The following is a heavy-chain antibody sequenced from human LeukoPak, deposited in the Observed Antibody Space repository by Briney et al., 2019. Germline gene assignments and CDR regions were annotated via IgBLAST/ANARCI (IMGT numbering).Heavy chain of an antibody. J-gene: IGHJ6*02. V-gene: IGHV3-23*01. CDR1: GFTFSSYA. CDR3: AKDVYYDSSDHNFYYYYYGMDV. Sequence: GGSLRLSCAASGFTFSSYAMSWVRQAPGKGLEWVSAISGSVGSTYYADSVKGRFTISRDNSKNTLYLQMNSLRAEDTAVYYCAKDVYYDSSDHNFYYYYYGMDVWGQGTTVTVSS. CDR2: ISGSVGST. D-gene: IGHD3-22*01.